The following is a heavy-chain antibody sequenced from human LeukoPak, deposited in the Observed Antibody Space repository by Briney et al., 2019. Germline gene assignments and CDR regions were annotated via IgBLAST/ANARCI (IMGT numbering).Heavy chain of an antibody. D-gene: IGHD6-6*01. CDR3: ARGVGQLVAGSRLYYYYMDV. CDR2: IIPIFGTA. J-gene: IGHJ6*03. V-gene: IGHV1-69*13. CDR1: GGTFSSYA. Sequence: SVKVSCKASGGTFSSYAISWVRQAPGQGLEWMGGIIPIFGTANYAQKFQGRVTITADESTSTAYMELSSLRSEDTAVYYCARGVGQLVAGSRLYYYYMDVWGKGTTVTVSS.